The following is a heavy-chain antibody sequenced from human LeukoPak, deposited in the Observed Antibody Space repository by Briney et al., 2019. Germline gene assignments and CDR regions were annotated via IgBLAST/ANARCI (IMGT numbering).Heavy chain of an antibody. D-gene: IGHD6-13*01. CDR1: GFTFSSFG. CDR3: VRGVGVSRFNYFDP. Sequence: PEGSPRHSCAASGFTFSSFGMHWVRQAPGKGLEWVSVIWYDASNKYYADSVKGRFTISRDNSKNTLFLQMNSLRDDDTAVYYCVRGVGVSRFNYFDPWGQGTLVIVSS. CDR2: IWYDASNK. V-gene: IGHV3-33*01. J-gene: IGHJ5*02.